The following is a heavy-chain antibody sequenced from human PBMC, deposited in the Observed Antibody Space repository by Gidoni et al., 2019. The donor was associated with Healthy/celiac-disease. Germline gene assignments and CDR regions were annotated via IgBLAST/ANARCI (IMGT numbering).Heavy chain of an antibody. Sequence: PSFQGHVTISADKSISTAYLQWSSLKASDTAMYYCARRLQSKIGIHDAFDIWGQGTMVTVSS. CDR3: ARRLQSKIGIHDAFDI. D-gene: IGHD6-25*01. J-gene: IGHJ3*02. V-gene: IGHV5-10-1*01.